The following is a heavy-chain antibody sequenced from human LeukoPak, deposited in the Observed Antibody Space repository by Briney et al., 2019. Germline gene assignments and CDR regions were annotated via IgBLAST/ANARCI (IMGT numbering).Heavy chain of an antibody. Sequence: WASVKVSCKASGYTFTGYYMHWVRQAPGQGLEWMGWINPNSGGTNYAQKFQGRVTMTRDTSISTAYMELSRLRSDDTAVYYCARSRYRIAAAGRGGMEDWFDPWGQGTLVTVSS. CDR3: ARSRYRIAAAGRGGMEDWFDP. D-gene: IGHD6-13*01. CDR1: GYTFTGYY. CDR2: INPNSGGT. V-gene: IGHV1-2*02. J-gene: IGHJ5*02.